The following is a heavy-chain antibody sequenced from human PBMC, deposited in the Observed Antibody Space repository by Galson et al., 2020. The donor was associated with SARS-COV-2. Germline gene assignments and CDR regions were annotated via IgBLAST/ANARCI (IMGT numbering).Heavy chain of an antibody. D-gene: IGHD5-18*01. J-gene: IGHJ4*02. Sequence: GESLKISCQASGYSFFNYWIGWVRQMPGKGLEYVGIIYPDDSTTKYSPSFQGQVTISADKSVNTAYLQWTSLKASDTAMYYCARRHNYGYVWYFDYWGQGTLVNVSS. CDR1: GYSFFNYW. CDR3: ARRHNYGYVWYFDY. V-gene: IGHV5-51*01. CDR2: IYPDDSTT.